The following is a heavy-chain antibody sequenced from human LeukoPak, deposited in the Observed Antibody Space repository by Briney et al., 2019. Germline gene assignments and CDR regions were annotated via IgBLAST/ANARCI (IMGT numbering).Heavy chain of an antibody. D-gene: IGHD5-18*01. CDR3: ARGRKYTSGYRVTELGSGYSDY. CDR1: GFTFSSYG. V-gene: IGHV3-30*03. J-gene: IGHJ4*02. CDR2: ISYDGSNK. Sequence: PGRSLRLSCAASGFTFSSYGMHWVRQAPGKGLEWVAVISYDGSNKYYADSVKGRFTISRDNSKNTLYLQMNSLRAEDTAVYYCARGRKYTSGYRVTELGSGYSDYWGQGTLVTVSS.